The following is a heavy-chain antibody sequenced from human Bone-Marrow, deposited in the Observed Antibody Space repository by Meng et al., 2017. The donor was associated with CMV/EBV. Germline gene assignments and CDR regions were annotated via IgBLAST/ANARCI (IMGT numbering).Heavy chain of an antibody. CDR1: GGTFSSYA. Sequence: SVKVSCKASGGTFSSYAISWVRQAPGQGLEWMGGIIPIFGTANYAQKFQGRVTITTDESTSTAYMELSSLRSEDTAVYYCALTFWDYDFWSGYYSPQFDYWGQGTRVTVSS. D-gene: IGHD3-3*01. V-gene: IGHV1-69*05. CDR2: IIPIFGTA. CDR3: ALTFWDYDFWSGYYSPQFDY. J-gene: IGHJ4*02.